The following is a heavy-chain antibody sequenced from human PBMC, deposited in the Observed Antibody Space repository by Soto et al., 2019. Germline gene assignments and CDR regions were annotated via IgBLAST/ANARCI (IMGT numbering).Heavy chain of an antibody. J-gene: IGHJ4*02. CDR1: GFTFSSYG. CDR2: ISYDGSNK. CDR3: AKVVTYDSSGYYSDY. Sequence: QVQLVESGGGVVQPGRSLRLSCAASGFTFSSYGMHWVRQAPGKGLEWVAVISYDGSNKYYADSVKGRFTISRDNSKNTLYPQMNSLRAEDTAVYYCAKVVTYDSSGYYSDYWGQGTLVTVSS. V-gene: IGHV3-30*18. D-gene: IGHD3-22*01.